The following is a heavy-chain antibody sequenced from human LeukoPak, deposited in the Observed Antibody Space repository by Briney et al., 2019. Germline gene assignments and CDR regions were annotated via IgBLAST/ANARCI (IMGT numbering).Heavy chain of an antibody. D-gene: IGHD6-19*01. J-gene: IGHJ4*02. CDR1: GFTFSSYA. CDR2: IGGTGDKT. Sequence: GGSLRLSCAASGFTFSSYAMSWVRQAPGRGLEWVSTIGGTGDKTYYADSVKGRFTISRDNSMDTLYLQMSSLKAEDTAVYYCAKDPVVYHGGSGWHYFDYWGQGTLVTVSS. CDR3: AKDPVVYHGGSGWHYFDY. V-gene: IGHV3-23*01.